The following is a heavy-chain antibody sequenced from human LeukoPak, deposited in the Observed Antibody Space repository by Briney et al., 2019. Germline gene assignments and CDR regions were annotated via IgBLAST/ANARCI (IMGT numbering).Heavy chain of an antibody. J-gene: IGHJ5*02. CDR3: ARDRDITIFGVVIRRGFDP. CDR2: INPNSGGT. V-gene: IGHV1-2*02. Sequence: GASVKVSCKASGYTLTGYYMHWVRQAPGQGLEWMGWINPNSGGTNYAQKFQGRVTMTRDTSISTAYMELSRLRSDDTAVYYCARDRDITIFGVVIRRGFDPWGQGTLVTVSS. D-gene: IGHD3-3*01. CDR1: GYTLTGYY.